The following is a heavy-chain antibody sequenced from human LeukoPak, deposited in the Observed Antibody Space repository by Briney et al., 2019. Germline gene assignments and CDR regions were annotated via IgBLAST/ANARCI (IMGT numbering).Heavy chain of an antibody. V-gene: IGHV1-2*02. D-gene: IGHD6-19*01. CDR3: ARDPDEGIEAVAGD. J-gene: IGHJ4*02. CDR1: GYTFTGYY. Sequence: ASVKVSCKASGYTFTGYYMHWVRQAPGQGLEWMGWINPNSGGTNYAQKFQGRVTMTRDTSISTAYMELGRLRSDDTAVYYCARDPDEGIEAVAGDWGQGTLVTVSS. CDR2: INPNSGGT.